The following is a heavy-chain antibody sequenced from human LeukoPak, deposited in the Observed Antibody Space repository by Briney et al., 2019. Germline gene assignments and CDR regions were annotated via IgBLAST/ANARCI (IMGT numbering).Heavy chain of an antibody. CDR1: GYTFTSYW. J-gene: IGHJ4*02. D-gene: IGHD6-19*01. CDR3: ARIVIYSSGWYGGFDY. V-gene: IGHV5-51*01. CDR2: IYPGDSDI. Sequence: GESLQISCQGSGYTFTSYWIGWVRQLPGKGLEWTGIIYPGDSDIRYSPSFQGQVTISADKSISTAYLQWSSLKASDTATYYCARIVIYSSGWYGGFDYWGQGTLVTVSS.